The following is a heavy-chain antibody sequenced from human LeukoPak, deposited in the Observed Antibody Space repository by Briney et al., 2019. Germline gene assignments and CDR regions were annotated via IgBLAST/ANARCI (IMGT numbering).Heavy chain of an antibody. V-gene: IGHV1-24*01. CDR2: FYPEDGET. J-gene: IGHJ1*01. CDR3: ASTGDSSGYFLSSAEYFQH. CDR1: GYTLTELS. D-gene: IGHD3-22*01. Sequence: ASVNVSCKVSGYTLTELSMHWVRQAPGKGLEWMGGFYPEDGETIYAQKFQGRVTMTEDTSTDTAYMELSSLRSEDTAVYYCASTGDSSGYFLSSAEYFQHWGQGTLVTVSS.